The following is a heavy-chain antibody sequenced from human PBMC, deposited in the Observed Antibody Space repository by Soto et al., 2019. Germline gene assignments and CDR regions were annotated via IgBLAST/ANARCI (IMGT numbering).Heavy chain of an antibody. Sequence: PSETLSLTCAVYGGSFSGHSWTWIRQSPGKGLEWIGDINHSGRVNYSPSLKSRVTISLDTSKNQFSLTLSAVTVADTAMYYCSTRAYDTNGYYRFDPWGQGTLVTVSS. J-gene: IGHJ5*01. CDR2: INHSGRV. D-gene: IGHD3-22*01. CDR1: GGSFSGHS. V-gene: IGHV4-34*01. CDR3: STRAYDTNGYYRFDP.